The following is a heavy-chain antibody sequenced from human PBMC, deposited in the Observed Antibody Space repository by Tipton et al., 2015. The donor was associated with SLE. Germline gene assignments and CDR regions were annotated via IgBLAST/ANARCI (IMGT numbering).Heavy chain of an antibody. CDR3: ARELGIENWFDP. V-gene: IGHV4-59*01. D-gene: IGHD7-27*01. CDR1: GGSISNSY. J-gene: IGHJ5*02. Sequence: TLSLTCTVSGGSISNSYWNWIRQPPGKGLEWIGYIYYSGSTNYNPSLKSRVTISVDTSKNQFSLKLSSVTAADTAVYYCARELGIENWFDPWGQGTLVTVSS. CDR2: IYYSGST.